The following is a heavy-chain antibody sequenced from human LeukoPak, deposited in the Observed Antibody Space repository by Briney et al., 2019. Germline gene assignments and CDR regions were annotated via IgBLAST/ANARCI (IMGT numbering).Heavy chain of an antibody. CDR3: AREYYDSSGYYLYYFDY. D-gene: IGHD3-22*01. J-gene: IGHJ4*02. Sequence: ASVKVSCKASGYTFTSYDINWVRQATGQGLEWMGWMNPNSGNTGYAQKFQGRVTMTRNTSISTAYMELSSLRSEDTAVYYCAREYYDSSGYYLYYFDYWGQGTLVTVSS. CDR1: GYTFTSYD. V-gene: IGHV1-8*01. CDR2: MNPNSGNT.